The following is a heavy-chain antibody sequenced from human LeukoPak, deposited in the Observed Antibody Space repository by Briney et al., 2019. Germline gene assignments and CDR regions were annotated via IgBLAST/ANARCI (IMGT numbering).Heavy chain of an antibody. CDR2: ISYDGSNK. Sequence: PGGSLRLSCAASGFTFSSYAMHWVRQAPGKGLEWVAVISYDGSNKYYADSVKGRFTISRDNSKNTLYLQMNSLRAEDTAVYYCARDKTVGATKFDYWGQGTLVTVS. D-gene: IGHD1-26*01. CDR1: GFTFSSYA. V-gene: IGHV3-30*04. J-gene: IGHJ4*02. CDR3: ARDKTVGATKFDY.